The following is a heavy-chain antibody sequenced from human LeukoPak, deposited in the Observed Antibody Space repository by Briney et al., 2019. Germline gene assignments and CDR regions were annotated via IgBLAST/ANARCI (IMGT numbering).Heavy chain of an antibody. CDR3: ARDCSSTSCYGMDV. CDR1: GGSFSGYY. Sequence: PSETLSLTCAVYGGSFSGYYWSWIRQPPGKGLEWIGEINHSGSTNYNPSLKSRVTISVDTSKNQFSLKLSSVTAADTAVYYCARDCSSTSCYGMDVWGQGTTVTVSS. CDR2: INHSGST. V-gene: IGHV4-34*01. J-gene: IGHJ6*02. D-gene: IGHD2-2*01.